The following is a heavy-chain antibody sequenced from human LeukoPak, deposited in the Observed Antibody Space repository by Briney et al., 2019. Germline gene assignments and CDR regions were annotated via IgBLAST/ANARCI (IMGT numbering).Heavy chain of an antibody. CDR3: AKRQCNGGSCFYIDY. D-gene: IGHD2-15*01. V-gene: IGHV3-23*01. CDR2: ISGSGGST. CDR1: GFTFSSYA. Sequence: GGSLRLSCAASGFTFSSYAMSGVRQAPGKGREWVSVISGSGGSTYYADSVKGRFTISRDNSKNTLYLQMNSLRAEDSAVYYCAKRQCNGGSCFYIDYWGQGTLVTVSS. J-gene: IGHJ4*02.